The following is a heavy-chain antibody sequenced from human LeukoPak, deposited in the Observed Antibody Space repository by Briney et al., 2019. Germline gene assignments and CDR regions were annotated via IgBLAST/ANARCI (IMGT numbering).Heavy chain of an antibody. CDR3: ARVGGSGSYYNVPDY. V-gene: IGHV4-61*02. D-gene: IGHD3-10*01. Sequence: SETLSLTCTVSGGSISSGSYYWSWIRQPAGKGLEWIGRIYTSGSTNYNPSLKSRVTISVDTSKNQFSLKLSSVTAADTAVYYCARVGGSGSYYNVPDYWGQGTLVTVSS. J-gene: IGHJ4*02. CDR1: GGSISSGSYY. CDR2: IYTSGST.